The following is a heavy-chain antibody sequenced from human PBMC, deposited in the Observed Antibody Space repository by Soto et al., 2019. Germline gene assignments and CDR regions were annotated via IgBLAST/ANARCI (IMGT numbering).Heavy chain of an antibody. V-gene: IGHV4-30-4*01. CDR3: ARARFLYDFWSGYQDY. J-gene: IGHJ4*02. Sequence: PSETLSLTCTVSGGSISSGDYYWSWIRQPPGKGLEWIGYIYYSGSTYYNPSLKSRVTISADTSKNQFSLKLSSVTAADTAVYYCARARFLYDFWSGYQDYWGQGTLVTVSS. CDR1: GGSISSGDYY. CDR2: IYYSGST. D-gene: IGHD3-3*01.